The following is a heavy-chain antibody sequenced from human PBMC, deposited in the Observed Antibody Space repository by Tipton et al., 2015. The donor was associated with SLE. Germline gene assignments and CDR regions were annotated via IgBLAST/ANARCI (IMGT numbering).Heavy chain of an antibody. V-gene: IGHV4-38-2*02. D-gene: IGHD6-13*01. CDR3: ARDPYDSTWRNGWFDP. J-gene: IGHJ5*02. Sequence: TLSLTCAVSGYSITSGDYWGWIRQPPGKGLEWVGSLYHRGSTYYNPSLKSRVTIPTVTSKNEIYLKLTSVTATDTAVYFCARDPYDSTWRNGWFDPWGQGTLVTVSS. CDR2: LYHRGST. CDR1: GYSITSGDY.